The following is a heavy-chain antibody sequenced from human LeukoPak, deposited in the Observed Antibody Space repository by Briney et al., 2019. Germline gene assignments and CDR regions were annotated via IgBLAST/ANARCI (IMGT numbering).Heavy chain of an antibody. CDR3: ARDIGSGPVDV. D-gene: IGHD3-10*01. CDR1: GGSISRNNYY. Sequence: PSETLSLTCTVSGGSISRNNYYWDWIRQPPGKGLEYIGSIYYSGSTYYTPSLKSRVTISVDTSKNQLSLKLSSVTAADTAVYYCARDIGSGPVDVWGQGTTVTVSS. CDR2: IYYSGST. J-gene: IGHJ6*02. V-gene: IGHV4-39*07.